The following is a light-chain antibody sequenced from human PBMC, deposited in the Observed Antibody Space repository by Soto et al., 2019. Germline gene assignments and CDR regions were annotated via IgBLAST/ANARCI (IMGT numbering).Light chain of an antibody. V-gene: IGLV3-25*01. CDR2: KDT. J-gene: IGLJ1*01. Sequence: SYELTQPPSVSVSPGQTARITCSGDALPKQYAYWYQQKSGQAPVLLMNKDTERLSGVPERFSGSSSGTTVTLTISGVQPEDEADYYCQTSDTGGTYVFGPGTKLTVL. CDR1: ALPKQY. CDR3: QTSDTGGTYV.